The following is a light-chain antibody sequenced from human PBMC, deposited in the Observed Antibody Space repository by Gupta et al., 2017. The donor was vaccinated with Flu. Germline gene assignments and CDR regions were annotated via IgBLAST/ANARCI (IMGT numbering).Light chain of an antibody. CDR1: SSDFSDYNY. CDR3: ISYSSSNSFV. CDR2: DVG. J-gene: IGLJ1*01. V-gene: IGLV2-14*01. Sequence: QSALTQPASVSGSPGPAITISCSGTSSDFSDYNYVSWDQHSPGEAHKLMIFDVGIRPSGISNRFSGSISGNTASLTISGLQPEDEADYFCISYSSSNSFVFGTGTKVSVL.